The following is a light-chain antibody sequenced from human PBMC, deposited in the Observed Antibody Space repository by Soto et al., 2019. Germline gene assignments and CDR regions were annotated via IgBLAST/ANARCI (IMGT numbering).Light chain of an antibody. CDR1: SRDVGGYNF. CDR3: SSFTGDSTVL. V-gene: IGLV2-14*01. J-gene: IGLJ2*01. Sequence: QSVLTQPASVSGSPGQSITISCIGTSRDVGGYNFVSWYQQHPGKAPKLMISEVSNRPSGVSNRFSGPKSGNTASLTISGLQAEDEADYYCSSFTGDSTVLFGGGTKLTVL. CDR2: EVS.